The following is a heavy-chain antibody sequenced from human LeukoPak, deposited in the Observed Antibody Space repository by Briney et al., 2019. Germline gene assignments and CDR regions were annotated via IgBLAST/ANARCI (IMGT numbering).Heavy chain of an antibody. J-gene: IGHJ4*02. CDR3: GRAANTATGTPTLAIDY. CDR1: GFIFSDYY. V-gene: IGHV3-11*05. CDR2: IESSSSYT. D-gene: IGHD6-13*01. Sequence: RPGGSLGLSCAASGFIFSDYYMSWIRQAPGKGLEWVSYIESSSSYTSYADSVKGRFTISRDNAKNSLYLQMNSLRAEDTAVYFCGRAANTATGTPTLAIDYWGQGTLVTVSS.